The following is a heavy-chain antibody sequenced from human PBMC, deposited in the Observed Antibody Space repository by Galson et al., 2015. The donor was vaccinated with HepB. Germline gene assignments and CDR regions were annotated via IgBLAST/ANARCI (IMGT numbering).Heavy chain of an antibody. V-gene: IGHV3-23*01. Sequence: SLRLSCAASGFTFSSYAMSWVRQAPGKGLEWVSAISGSGGSTYYADSVKGRFTISRDNSKNTLYLQMNSLRAEDTAVYYCGGGGCSSTSCYYNWFDPWGQGTLVTVSS. CDR1: GFTFSSYA. CDR3: GGGGCSSTSCYYNWFDP. J-gene: IGHJ5*02. CDR2: ISGSGGST. D-gene: IGHD2-2*01.